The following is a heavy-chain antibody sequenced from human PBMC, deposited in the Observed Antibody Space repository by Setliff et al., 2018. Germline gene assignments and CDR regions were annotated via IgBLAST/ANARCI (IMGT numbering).Heavy chain of an antibody. Sequence: SVKVSCKASGGTFNTYGLSRVRQAPGQGLEWMGGIIPIIGEPNYAQKFQGRVTITADESTSTAYMELRSLKSEDTAVYYCAREALQRAGLYFFDIWGQGMLVTVSS. J-gene: IGHJ4*02. CDR2: IIPIIGEP. CDR3: AREALQRAGLYFFDI. CDR1: GGTFNTYG. V-gene: IGHV1-69*13. D-gene: IGHD3-10*01.